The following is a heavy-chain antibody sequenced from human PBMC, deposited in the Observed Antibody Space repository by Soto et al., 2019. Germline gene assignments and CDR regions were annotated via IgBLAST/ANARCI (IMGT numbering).Heavy chain of an antibody. CDR3: ARLGGHHSLDV. Sequence: QVQLLESGGGVVQPGTSLRLSCAASGFTFVKYDMHWVRQAPGKGLEGVAVIWDDGSHLYSADSVKGRFTISRDNTKQTVDLQMNSLGVADKAVYFCARLGGHHSLDVWGQGTMVIVSS. J-gene: IGHJ3*01. V-gene: IGHV3-33*01. CDR1: GFTFVKYD. CDR2: IWDDGSHL.